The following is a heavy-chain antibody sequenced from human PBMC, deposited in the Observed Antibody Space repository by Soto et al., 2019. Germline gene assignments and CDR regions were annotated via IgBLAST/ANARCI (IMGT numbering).Heavy chain of an antibody. V-gene: IGHV3-9*01. J-gene: IGHJ4*02. CDR2: ISWNSGSS. Sequence: EVDLVESGGSLAQPGRSLRLSCVASGFTFDDHGMHWVRQIPGRGLEWVSGISWNSGSSGYAESVKGRFTIFRDNAKNSLYLEMNSLRQEDTALYYCVRDTSSGWHLKDHWGQGVQVSVSS. CDR3: VRDTSSGWHLKDH. D-gene: IGHD3-9*01. CDR1: GFTFDDHG.